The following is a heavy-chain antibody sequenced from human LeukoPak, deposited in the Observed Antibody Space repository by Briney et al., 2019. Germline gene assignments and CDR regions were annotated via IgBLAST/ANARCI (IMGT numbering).Heavy chain of an antibody. D-gene: IGHD5-12*01. Sequence: PGGSLRLSCAASGFTFSSYAMHWVRQAPGKGLEWVAFIRYDGSNKYYADSVKGRFTISRDNSKNTLYLQMNSLRAEDTAVYYCAKVMLVATAIDYWGRGTLVTVSS. V-gene: IGHV3-30*02. CDR1: GFTFSSYA. CDR3: AKVMLVATAIDY. J-gene: IGHJ4*02. CDR2: IRYDGSNK.